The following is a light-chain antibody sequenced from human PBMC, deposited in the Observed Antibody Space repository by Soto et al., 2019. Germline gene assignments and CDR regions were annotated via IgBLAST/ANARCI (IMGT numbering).Light chain of an antibody. CDR3: QSYDSSLSGRNWV. CDR2: GNS. CDR1: SSNIGAGYD. J-gene: IGLJ3*02. V-gene: IGLV1-40*01. Sequence: QSVLTQPPSVSGAPGQRVTISCTGSSSNIGAGYDVHWYQQLPGTAPKLLIYGNSKRPSGVPDRFSGSKSGTSASLAITGLQAEDEADYYCQSYDSSLSGRNWVFGGGTKLTVL.